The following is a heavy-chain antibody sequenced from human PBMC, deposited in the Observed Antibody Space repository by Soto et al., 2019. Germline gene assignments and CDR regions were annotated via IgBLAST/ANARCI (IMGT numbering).Heavy chain of an antibody. J-gene: IGHJ6*02. D-gene: IGHD3-16*01. V-gene: IGHV3-30*04. Sequence: QVQLVESGGGVVQPGRSLRLSCAASGFTFSLHVMHWVRQAPGKGLEWVAAISYDGSNKYSADSVKGRFTISRDNSKNTLFLQMNSLRAEDTAVYYCARDSSDYIRDYYDFGMDVWGQGTTVTVSS. CDR1: GFTFSLHV. CDR2: ISYDGSNK. CDR3: ARDSSDYIRDYYDFGMDV.